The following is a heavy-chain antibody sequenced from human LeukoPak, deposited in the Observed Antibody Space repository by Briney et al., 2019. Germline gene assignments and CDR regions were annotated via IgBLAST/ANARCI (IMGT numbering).Heavy chain of an antibody. D-gene: IGHD3-10*01. CDR2: IIPILGIA. CDR1: GGTFSSYA. Sequence: GASVKVSCKASGGTFSSYAISWVRQAPGQGLEWMGRIIPILGIANYAQKFQGRVTITADKSTSTAYMELSSLRSEDTAVYYCAEEYYGSGSSDYWGQGTLVTVSS. CDR3: AEEYYGSGSSDY. V-gene: IGHV1-69*04. J-gene: IGHJ4*02.